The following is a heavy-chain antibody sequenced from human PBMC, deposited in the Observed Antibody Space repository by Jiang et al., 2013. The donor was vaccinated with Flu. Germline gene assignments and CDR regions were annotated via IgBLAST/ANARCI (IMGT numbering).Heavy chain of an antibody. CDR1: GYTFTSYA. D-gene: IGHD3-10*01. J-gene: IGHJ4*02. Sequence: SGYTFTSYAMNWVRQAPGQGLEWMGWINTNTGNPTYAQGFTGRFVFSLDTSVSTAYLQISSLKAEDTAVYYCARERRPMVQGVISRGGYCGYWGQGTLVTVSS. CDR2: INTNTGNP. V-gene: IGHV7-4-1*02. CDR3: ARERRPMVQGVISRGGYCGY.